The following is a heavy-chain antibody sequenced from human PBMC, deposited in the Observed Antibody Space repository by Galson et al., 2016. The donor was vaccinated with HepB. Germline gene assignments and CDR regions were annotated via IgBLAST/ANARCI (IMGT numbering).Heavy chain of an antibody. V-gene: IGHV3-74*01. CDR3: VRDLAGQGGY. Sequence: SLRLSCAGSGYTFSTYWMHWVRQVPGKGLVWVSRINEHGSITNYADSVEGRFTISRDNTKNTLYLQLNSLGADDTALYYCVRDLAGQGGYRGPGTLVTVSS. D-gene: IGHD6-13*01. J-gene: IGHJ4*02. CDR1: GYTFSTYW. CDR2: INEHGSIT.